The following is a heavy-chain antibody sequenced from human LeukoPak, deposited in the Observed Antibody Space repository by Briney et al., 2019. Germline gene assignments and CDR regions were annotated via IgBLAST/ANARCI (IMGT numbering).Heavy chain of an antibody. J-gene: IGHJ6*03. Sequence: GASVTVSCKASGYTFTGYFVHWVRQAPGQGLEWMGWINPHSGGTKYAQKFQGRVTITRDTSISTAYMELSRLKSDDTAVYYCARQDGGSGWYYYYYYYMDVWGKGTTVTVSS. V-gene: IGHV1-2*02. CDR3: ARQDGGSGWYYYYYYYMDV. D-gene: IGHD6-19*01. CDR1: GYTFTGYF. CDR2: INPHSGGT.